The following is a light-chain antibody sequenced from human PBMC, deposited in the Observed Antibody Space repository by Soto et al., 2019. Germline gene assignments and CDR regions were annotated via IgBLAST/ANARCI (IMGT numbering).Light chain of an antibody. Sequence: EIVMTQSPATLSVSPGERATLSCRASQSVSSNLAWYQQKPGQAPRLLIYGASTRATGIPARFSGSGSGTEFTLTISSLHSEDFSVYYCHQYNNWWTFGQGTKVDIK. V-gene: IGKV3-15*01. CDR3: HQYNNWWT. J-gene: IGKJ1*01. CDR1: QSVSSN. CDR2: GAS.